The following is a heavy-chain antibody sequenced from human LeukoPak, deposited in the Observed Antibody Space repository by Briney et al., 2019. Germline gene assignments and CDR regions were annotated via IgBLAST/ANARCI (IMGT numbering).Heavy chain of an antibody. D-gene: IGHD3-16*02. J-gene: IGHJ6*03. CDR3: ARVHRELSTPDYYYYYMDV. V-gene: IGHV3-30-3*01. Sequence: PGRSLRLSCAASGFTFSSYAMHWVRQAPGKGLEWVAVISYDGSNKYYADSVKGRFTISRDNSKNTLYLQMNSLRAEDTAVYYCARVHRELSTPDYYYYYMDVWGKGTTVTVSS. CDR1: GFTFSSYA. CDR2: ISYDGSNK.